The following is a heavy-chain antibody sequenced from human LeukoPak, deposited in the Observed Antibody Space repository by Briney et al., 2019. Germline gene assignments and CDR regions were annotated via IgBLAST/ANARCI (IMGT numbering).Heavy chain of an antibody. CDR3: ARDRGAVAGTLFDY. J-gene: IGHJ4*02. CDR1: GFTFSSYW. V-gene: IGHV3-7*04. D-gene: IGHD6-19*01. CDR2: IKQDGSEK. Sequence: GGSLRLSCAASGFTFSSYWMSWVRQAPGKGLEWVANIKQDGSEKYYVDSVKGRFTISRDNAKNSLYLQMNSLRAEDTAVYYCARDRGAVAGTLFDYWGQGTLVTVSS.